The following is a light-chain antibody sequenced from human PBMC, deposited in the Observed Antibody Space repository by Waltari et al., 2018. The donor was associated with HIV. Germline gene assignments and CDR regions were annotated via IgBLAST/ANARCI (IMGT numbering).Light chain of an antibody. CDR2: QSS. CDR3: QQYNSLPWT. Sequence: DIQLTQSPSTLSTSVGDRVIIPCRASQTVNKWLAWYQQKLGRAPRVIIYQSSTLENGVPSRFRGSASGVDFTLTISSLQPEDLGTYYCQQYNSLPWTFGQGTRVEV. CDR1: QTVNKW. J-gene: IGKJ1*01. V-gene: IGKV1-5*03.